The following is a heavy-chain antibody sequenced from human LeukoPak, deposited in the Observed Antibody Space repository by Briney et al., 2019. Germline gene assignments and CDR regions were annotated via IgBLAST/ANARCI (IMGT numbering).Heavy chain of an antibody. CDR2: ISYDGSNK. D-gene: IGHD6-19*01. J-gene: IGHJ4*02. CDR1: GFTFSSYG. V-gene: IGHV3-30*18. Sequence: GGSLRLSCAASGFTFSSYGMHWVRQAPGKGLEWVAVISYDGSNKYYADSVKGRFTISRDNSKNTLYLQMNSLRAEDTAVYYCAKDFYSSGGIEYYFDYWGQGTLVTVSS. CDR3: AKDFYSSGGIEYYFDY.